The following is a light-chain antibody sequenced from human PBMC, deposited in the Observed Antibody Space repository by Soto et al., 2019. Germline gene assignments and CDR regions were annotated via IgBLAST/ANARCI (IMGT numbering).Light chain of an antibody. CDR1: SSDVGAYNY. CDR2: DVS. V-gene: IGLV2-14*01. CDR3: SSYTSSSTPYV. J-gene: IGLJ1*01. Sequence: QSALTQPASVSGSPGQSITISCTGTSSDVGAYNYVSWYQQRPGKAPKLMIFDVSNRPSGVSNRFSGSKSGNTASLTISGLQAEDEADYYCSSYTSSSTPYVFGTGTKLTVL.